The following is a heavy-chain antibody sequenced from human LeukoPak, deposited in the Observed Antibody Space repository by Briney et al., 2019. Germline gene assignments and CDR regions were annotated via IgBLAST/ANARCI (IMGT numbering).Heavy chain of an antibody. CDR3: ARQPSTRYCSSATCYTLDI. CDR2: ISHSGNS. V-gene: IGHV4-30-4*08. CDR1: GGSISSGDYY. D-gene: IGHD2-2*02. J-gene: IGHJ3*02. Sequence: PSETLSLTXTVSGGSISSGDYYWSWIGQPPGKGLEWIGYISHSGNSYFNPSLKSRIILSVDTSKNQYSLKLSSVTAADTAVYYCARQPSTRYCSSATCYTLDIWGQGTMVTVSS.